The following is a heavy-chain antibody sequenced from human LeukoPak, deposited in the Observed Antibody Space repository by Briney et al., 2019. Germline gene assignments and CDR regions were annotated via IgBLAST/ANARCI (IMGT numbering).Heavy chain of an antibody. CDR2: ISYDGSNK. Sequence: PGRSLRLSCAASGFTFSSYAMHWLRQAPGKGLEWVAVISYDGSNKYYADSVKGRFTISRDNSKNTLYLQMNSLRAEDTAVYYCARIRNSGFLGEVDYWGQGTLVTVSS. CDR1: GFTFSSYA. J-gene: IGHJ4*02. CDR3: ARIRNSGFLGEVDY. V-gene: IGHV3-30-3*01. D-gene: IGHD3-10*01.